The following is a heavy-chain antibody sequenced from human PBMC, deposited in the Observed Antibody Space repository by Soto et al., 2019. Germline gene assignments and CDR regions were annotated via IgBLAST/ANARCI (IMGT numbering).Heavy chain of an antibody. V-gene: IGHV3-74*01. J-gene: IGHJ5*02. CDR3: VRDKPHNWLDP. CDR2: IHNDGSAA. Sequence: GSLRLSCAASGFTFNSYWMHWIRQVPGKCLVGVSRIHNDGSAATYADSVKGRFTISRDNAKQTVYLQMNSLRAEDMAVYYCVRDKPHNWLDPCGQATPVTVSS. CDR1: GFTFNSYW.